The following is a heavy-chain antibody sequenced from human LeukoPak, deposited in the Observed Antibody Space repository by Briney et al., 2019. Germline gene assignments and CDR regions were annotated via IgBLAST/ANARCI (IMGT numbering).Heavy chain of an antibody. V-gene: IGHV3-33*08. Sequence: PGGSLRLSCAASGFTFSNYAMSWVRQAPGKGLEWVAVIWYDGGNKYYADSVKGRFTISRDNSKNTLYLQMNGLRAEDTAVYYCARGPDSSGWYFDYWGQGTLVTVSS. J-gene: IGHJ4*02. D-gene: IGHD6-19*01. CDR2: IWYDGGNK. CDR3: ARGPDSSGWYFDY. CDR1: GFTFSNYA.